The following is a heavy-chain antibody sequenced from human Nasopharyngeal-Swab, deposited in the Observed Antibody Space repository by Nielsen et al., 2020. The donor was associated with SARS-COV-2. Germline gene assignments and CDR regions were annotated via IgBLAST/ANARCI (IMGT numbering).Heavy chain of an antibody. V-gene: IGHV4-31*03. CDR2: IYYSGST. J-gene: IGHJ4*02. D-gene: IGHD3-22*01. CDR3: ARETLGLGIVVGDY. Sequence: SETLSLTCTVSGGSISSGGYYWSWIRQHPGKGLEWIGYIYYSGSTYYNPSLKSRVTISVDTSKNQFSLKLSSVTAADTAVYYCARETLGLGIVVGDYWGQGTLVNVSS. CDR1: GGSISSGGYY.